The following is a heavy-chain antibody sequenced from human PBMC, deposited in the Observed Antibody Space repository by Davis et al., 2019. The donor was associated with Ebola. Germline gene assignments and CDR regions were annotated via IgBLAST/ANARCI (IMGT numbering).Heavy chain of an antibody. CDR3: ARVSVPAALVPIDYYAMDV. D-gene: IGHD2-2*01. CDR1: GFTFNRYW. Sequence: PGGSLRLSCAASGFTFNRYWMSWVRQAPGKGLQCVANIKEDGSENYYVDSVKGRFTISRDNAKNSLYLQMNSLRAEDTAVYYCARVSVPAALVPIDYYAMDVWGQGTTVTVSS. V-gene: IGHV3-7*03. J-gene: IGHJ6*02. CDR2: IKEDGSEN.